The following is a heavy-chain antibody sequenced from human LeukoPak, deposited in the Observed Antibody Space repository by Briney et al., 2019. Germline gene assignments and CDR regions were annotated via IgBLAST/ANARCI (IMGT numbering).Heavy chain of an antibody. CDR1: GFTFSSYS. CDR3: VRDGLIRGAYYDFWSGYFYFDY. CDR2: ISSSSSYI. V-gene: IGHV3-21*01. J-gene: IGHJ4*02. Sequence: PGGSLRLSCAASGFTFSSYSMNWVRQAPGKGLEWVSSISSSSSYIYYADSVKGRFTISRDNAKNSLYLQMNSLRAEDTAVYYCVRDGLIRGAYYDFWSGYFYFDYWGQGTLVTVSS. D-gene: IGHD3-3*01.